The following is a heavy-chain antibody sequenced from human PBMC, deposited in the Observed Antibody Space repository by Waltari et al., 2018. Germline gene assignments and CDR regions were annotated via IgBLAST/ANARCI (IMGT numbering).Heavy chain of an antibody. J-gene: IGHJ5*02. Sequence: EVQLVESGGALLQPGASLRLSCAASGLTFSSSWMPWVRQNPGTGLEWVSHISPEGSFTGYADSVRGRFTISRDNAKSMLYLQMNSLRADDTAVYYCTRGITKAFDPWGQGTLVTVSS. CDR1: GLTFSSSW. CDR2: ISPEGSFT. V-gene: IGHV3-74*01. CDR3: TRGITKAFDP. D-gene: IGHD1-20*01.